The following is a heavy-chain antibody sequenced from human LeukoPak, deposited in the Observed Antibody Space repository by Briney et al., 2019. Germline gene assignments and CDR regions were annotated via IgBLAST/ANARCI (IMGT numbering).Heavy chain of an antibody. V-gene: IGHV1-2*02. CDR3: ARRSDDYDSSAYYH. D-gene: IGHD3-22*01. CDR2: INPNSGGT. Sequence: GASVKVSCKASGYTFTGYYMHWVRQAPGQGLEWMGWINPNSGGTNYAQKFQGRVTMTRGTSISTAYMELSSLRSEDTAVYYCARRSDDYDSSAYYHWGQGTLVTVSS. J-gene: IGHJ4*02. CDR1: GYTFTGYY.